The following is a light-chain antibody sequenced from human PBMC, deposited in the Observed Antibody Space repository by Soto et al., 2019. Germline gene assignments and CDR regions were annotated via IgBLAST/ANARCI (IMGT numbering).Light chain of an antibody. CDR2: DVS. V-gene: IGLV2-14*03. Sequence: QSVLTQPASLSGSPGQSITISCTGTSSYVGGYNYVSWYQQHPGKAPKLMIYDVSNRPSGVSNRFSGSKSGNTASLTISGLQAEDEADYYCSSYRASSTTHYVFGTGTKVTVL. J-gene: IGLJ1*01. CDR3: SSYRASSTTHYV. CDR1: SSYVGGYNY.